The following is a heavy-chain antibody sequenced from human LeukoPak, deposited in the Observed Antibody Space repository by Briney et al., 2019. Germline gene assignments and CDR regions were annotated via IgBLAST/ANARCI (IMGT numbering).Heavy chain of an antibody. CDR2: IYSGGST. D-gene: IGHD2-21*02. J-gene: IGHJ4*02. Sequence: GGSLRLSCAASGFSVSSNYMSWVRQAPGKGLEWVSVIYSGGSTYYADSVKGRFTISRDNSKNTLYLQMNSLRAEDTAVYYCASNYCGGDCYYYFDYWGQGTLVTVSS. CDR1: GFSVSSNY. CDR3: ASNYCGGDCYYYFDY. V-gene: IGHV3-66*01.